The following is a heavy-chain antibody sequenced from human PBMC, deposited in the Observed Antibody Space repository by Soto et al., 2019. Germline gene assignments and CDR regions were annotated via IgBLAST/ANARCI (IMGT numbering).Heavy chain of an antibody. D-gene: IGHD3-9*01. CDR2: ISAYNGNT. CDR1: GYTFTSYG. CDR3: ARMPNYDILTGSNYYFDY. V-gene: IGHV1-18*01. Sequence: QVQLVQSGAEVKKPGASVKVSCKASGYTFTSYGIIWVRQAPGQGLEWMGWISAYNGNTNYAQKLQGRVTMTTDTSTSTAYMELRSLRSDDTAVYYCARMPNYDILTGSNYYFDYWGQGTLVTVSS. J-gene: IGHJ4*02.